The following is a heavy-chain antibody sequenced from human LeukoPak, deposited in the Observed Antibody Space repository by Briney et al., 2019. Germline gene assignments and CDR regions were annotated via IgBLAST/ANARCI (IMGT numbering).Heavy chain of an antibody. Sequence: GGSLRLSCAASGFTFSSYGMHWVRQAPGKGLQWVAVISSDGSKNHCADSVKGRFTISRDNSKNTLYLQMSSLRAEDTALYYCARDRGGSGPTTVDYWGQGTLVTVSS. CDR1: GFTFSSYG. D-gene: IGHD6-19*01. CDR2: ISSDGSKN. V-gene: IGHV3-30*03. J-gene: IGHJ4*02. CDR3: ARDRGGSGPTTVDY.